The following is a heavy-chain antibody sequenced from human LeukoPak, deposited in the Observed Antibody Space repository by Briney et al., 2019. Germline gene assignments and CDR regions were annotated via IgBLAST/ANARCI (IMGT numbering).Heavy chain of an antibody. J-gene: IGHJ4*02. CDR3: ARGIESYGDYGY. Sequence: SETLSLTCTVSGGSISGSYWSWIRQPPGKGLEWIAYMYNSGSTNYNPSLKSRVTISIDTSKDQFSLKLSSLTAADAAIYYCARGIESYGDYGYWGQGILVAVSS. CDR1: GGSISGSY. D-gene: IGHD4-17*01. CDR2: MYNSGST. V-gene: IGHV4-59*01.